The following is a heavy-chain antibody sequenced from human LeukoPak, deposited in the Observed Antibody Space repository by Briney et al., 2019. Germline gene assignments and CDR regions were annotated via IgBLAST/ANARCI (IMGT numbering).Heavy chain of an antibody. V-gene: IGHV1-2*06. CDR3: AREGSGWYYFDY. Sequence: ASVKVSCKASGYTFTAYYMHWVRQAPGQGLEWMGRINPNSGDTNYAQKFQGRVTITRDTSISTAYMELSRLRSDDTAVYYCAREGSGWYYFDYWGQGTLVTVSS. CDR2: INPNSGDT. D-gene: IGHD6-19*01. J-gene: IGHJ4*02. CDR1: GYTFTAYY.